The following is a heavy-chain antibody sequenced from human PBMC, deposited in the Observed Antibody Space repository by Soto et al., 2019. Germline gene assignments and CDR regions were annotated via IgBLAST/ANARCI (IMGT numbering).Heavy chain of an antibody. D-gene: IGHD1-20*01. CDR2: SSAYNGNK. CDR3: ARDSAIGMTDY. V-gene: IGHV1-18*01. CDR1: GYTFTSYG. Sequence: QVQLVQSGAEVKKPGASVKVSCKASGYTFTSYGIIRVRQAPGQGVAWMGWSSAYNGNKKYAQKLQGRVTITTDTCTRTAYMELGSLRSDDTAVYYCARDSAIGMTDYRGQGTLVTVSS. J-gene: IGHJ4*02.